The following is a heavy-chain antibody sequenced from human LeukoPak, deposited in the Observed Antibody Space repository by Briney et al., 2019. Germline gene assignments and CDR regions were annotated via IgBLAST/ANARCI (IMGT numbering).Heavy chain of an antibody. CDR2: ISYDGSNK. CDR1: GFTFSSYG. CDR3: VRGYDY. Sequence: GGSLRLSCAASGFTFSSYGMHWVRQAPGKGLEWVAVISYDGSNKYYADSVKGRFTISRDNSKNTLYLQMNSLRAEDTAVYYCVRGYDYWGQGTLVPVSS. V-gene: IGHV3-30*03. J-gene: IGHJ4*02.